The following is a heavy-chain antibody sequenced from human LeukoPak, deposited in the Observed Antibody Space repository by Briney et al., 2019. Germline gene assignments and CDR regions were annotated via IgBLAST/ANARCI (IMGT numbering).Heavy chain of an antibody. CDR3: ARGDSSGWYAPFDY. Sequence: PSETLSLTCTVSGGSIGSYYWSWIRQPAGKGLEWIGRIYTSGSTSYNPSLKSRVTMSVDTSKNQFSLKLSSVTAADTAVYYCARGDSSGWYAPFDYWGQGTLVTVSS. J-gene: IGHJ4*01. CDR1: GGSIGSYY. CDR2: IYTSGST. D-gene: IGHD6-19*01. V-gene: IGHV4-4*07.